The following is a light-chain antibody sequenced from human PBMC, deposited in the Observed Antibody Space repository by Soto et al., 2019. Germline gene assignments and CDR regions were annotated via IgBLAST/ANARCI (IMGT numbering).Light chain of an antibody. CDR3: QHYGR. Sequence: EIVLTQSPGTLSLSPGERATLSCRASQSVRSSYLAWYQQKPGQAPRLLIYGASSRATGIPDRFSGSGSGTDFTLTISTLVPEDCAVPYAQHYGRFGQWPNVDIK. CDR1: QSVRSSY. J-gene: IGKJ1*01. CDR2: GAS. V-gene: IGKV3-20*01.